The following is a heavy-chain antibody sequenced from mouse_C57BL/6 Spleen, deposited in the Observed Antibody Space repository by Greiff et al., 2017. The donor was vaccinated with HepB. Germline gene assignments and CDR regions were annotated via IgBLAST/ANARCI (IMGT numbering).Heavy chain of an antibody. CDR2: INPGSGGT. D-gene: IGHD1-1*01. CDR3: ARGKNYGSSYVWYFDV. CDR1: GYAFTNYL. V-gene: IGHV1-54*01. J-gene: IGHJ1*03. Sequence: QVQLQQSGAELVRPGTSVKVSCKASGYAFTNYLIEWVKQRPGQGLEWIGVINPGSGGTNYNEKFKGKATLTADKSSSTAYMRLSSLTSEDSAVYYCARGKNYGSSYVWYFDVWGTGTTVTVSS.